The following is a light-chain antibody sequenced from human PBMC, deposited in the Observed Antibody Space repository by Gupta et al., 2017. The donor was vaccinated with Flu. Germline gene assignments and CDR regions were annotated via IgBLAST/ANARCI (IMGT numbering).Light chain of an antibody. CDR2: DAS. CDR3: QQRINWPT. Sequence: PGERAIPSCRASQSVSNSLAWYQQKPGQAPRLLIYDASNRATGISARFSGSGYGTDFTPTINGLEPDDFAVYYCQQRINWPTFGQGTRVEMK. J-gene: IGKJ1*01. V-gene: IGKV3-11*01. CDR1: QSVSNS.